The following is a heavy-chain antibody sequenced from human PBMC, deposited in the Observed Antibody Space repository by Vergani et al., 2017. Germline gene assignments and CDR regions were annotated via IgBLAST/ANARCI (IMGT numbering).Heavy chain of an antibody. Sequence: EVQLLESGGGLVQPGGSLRLSCAASGFTFSSYAMSWVRQAPGKGLEWVSAISGSGGSTYYADSVKGRFTISRDNSKNTLYLQMNSLRAEDTAVYYCARDSLEVGSGPTYFDYWGQGTLVTVSS. J-gene: IGHJ4*02. CDR2: ISGSGGST. V-gene: IGHV3-23*01. D-gene: IGHD6-19*01. CDR1: GFTFSSYA. CDR3: ARDSLEVGSGPTYFDY.